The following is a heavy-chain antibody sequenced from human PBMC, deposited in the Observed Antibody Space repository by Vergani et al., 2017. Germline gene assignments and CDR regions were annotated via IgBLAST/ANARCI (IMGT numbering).Heavy chain of an antibody. CDR1: GASIRSSNYY. J-gene: IGHJ5*02. V-gene: IGHV4-39*01. D-gene: IGHD6-19*01. CDR3: ARHSTVEWLVKLGWIDP. CDR2: IYYSGSP. Sequence: QLQLQESGPGLVKPSATLSLTCSVSGASIRSSNYYCGWIRQPPGKGLEWIASIYYSGSPYYNPSLKSRVTISVDTSKNQFSLKLSSVTAADTAVYFCARHSTVEWLVKLGWIDPWGQGILVTVSS.